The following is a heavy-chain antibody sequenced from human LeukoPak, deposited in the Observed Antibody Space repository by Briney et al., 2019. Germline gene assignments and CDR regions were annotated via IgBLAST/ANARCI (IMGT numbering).Heavy chain of an antibody. CDR1: GYSFTSYW. CDR3: ARHVRQGSGYRGALWY. Sequence: GESLKISCKGSGYSFTSYWIGWVRQMPGKGLEWMGIIYPGDSDTRYSPSFQGQVTISADKSISTAYLQWSSLRASDTAMYYCARHVRQGSGYRGALWYWGQGTLVTVSS. V-gene: IGHV5-51*01. CDR2: IYPGDSDT. J-gene: IGHJ4*02. D-gene: IGHD3-3*01.